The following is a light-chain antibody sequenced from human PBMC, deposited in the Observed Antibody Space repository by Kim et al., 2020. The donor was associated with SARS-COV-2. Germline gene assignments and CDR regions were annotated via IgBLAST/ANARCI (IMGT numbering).Light chain of an antibody. J-gene: IGLJ1*01. CDR3: NSRDSSGNHLYV. Sequence: GQTDRITCQGDSLRSYYASWYQQKPGQATVLVIYGKNNRPSGIPDRFSGSSSGNTASLTITGAQAEDEADYYCNSRDSSGNHLYVFGTGTKVTVL. CDR1: SLRSYY. CDR2: GKN. V-gene: IGLV3-19*01.